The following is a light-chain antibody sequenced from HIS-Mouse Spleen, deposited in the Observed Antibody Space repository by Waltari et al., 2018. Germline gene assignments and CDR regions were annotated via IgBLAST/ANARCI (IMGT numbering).Light chain of an antibody. CDR3: SSYAGSNNPLYV. CDR2: EVS. J-gene: IGLJ1*01. Sequence: QSALTQPPSASGSPGQSVTISCTGTSSDLGRYTYVSWCQQHPGKAPKLMIYEVSKRPSGVPDRFSGSKSGNTASLTVSGLQAEDEADYYCSSYAGSNNPLYVFGTGTKVTVL. CDR1: SSDLGRYTY. V-gene: IGLV2-8*01.